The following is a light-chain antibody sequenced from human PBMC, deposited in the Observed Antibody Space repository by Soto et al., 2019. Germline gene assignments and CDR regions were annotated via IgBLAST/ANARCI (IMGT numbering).Light chain of an antibody. CDR1: QSVSTN. V-gene: IGKV3-15*01. CDR2: FAS. Sequence: VMTQSPATLSVSPGERAALSCRASQSVSTNLAWYQQKPGQPPRLLIYFASTRATAVPARFTAGGSGTEFTLTISSLRSDDLAVYYCQQYDKWPRTLGQGTKVDIK. J-gene: IGKJ1*01. CDR3: QQYDKWPRT.